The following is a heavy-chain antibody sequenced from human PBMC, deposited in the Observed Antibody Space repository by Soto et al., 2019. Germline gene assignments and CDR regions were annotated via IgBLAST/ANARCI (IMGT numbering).Heavy chain of an antibody. CDR3: AKDLLEWLLRQRGDFGY. CDR2: ISYDGSNK. Sequence: QVQLVESGGGVVQPGRSLRLSCAASGFTFSSYGMQWVRQAPGKGLEWVAVISYDGSNKYYADSVKGRFTISRDNSKNTLYLQMNSLRAEDTAVYYGAKDLLEWLLRQRGDFGYWGQGTLVTVSS. D-gene: IGHD3-3*01. J-gene: IGHJ4*02. V-gene: IGHV3-30*18. CDR1: GFTFSSYG.